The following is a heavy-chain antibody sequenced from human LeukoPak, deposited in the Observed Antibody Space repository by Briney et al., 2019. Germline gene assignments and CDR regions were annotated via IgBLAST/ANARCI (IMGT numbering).Heavy chain of an antibody. J-gene: IGHJ1*01. Sequence: GGSLRLSCTASGFTFSNFAMSWVRQDPGMGLQWVSSISGSGDSTFYADSVKGRFTISRDNSKNTLYLQMNNLRVDDTATYYCAKDSGIAVADTFQFWGQGTLVTVS. CDR1: GFTFSNFA. D-gene: IGHD6-19*01. CDR3: AKDSGIAVADTFQF. CDR2: ISGSGDST. V-gene: IGHV3-23*01.